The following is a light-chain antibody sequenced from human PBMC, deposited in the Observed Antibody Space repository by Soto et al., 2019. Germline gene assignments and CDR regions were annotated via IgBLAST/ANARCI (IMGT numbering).Light chain of an antibody. Sequence: QSVLTQPASVSGSPGQAITISCTGTSSDVGSYNLVSWYQQHPGKAPKLMIYEGSKRPSVVSNRFSGSKSGNTASLTISGLQVEDEADYYCCAYAGRSKVFGGGTKLTVL. CDR2: EGS. J-gene: IGLJ2*01. CDR3: CAYAGRSKV. CDR1: SSDVGSYNL. V-gene: IGLV2-23*01.